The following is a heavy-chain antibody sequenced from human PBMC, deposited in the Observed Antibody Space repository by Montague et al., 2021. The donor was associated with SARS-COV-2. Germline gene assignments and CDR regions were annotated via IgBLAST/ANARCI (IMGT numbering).Heavy chain of an antibody. J-gene: IGHJ4*02. D-gene: IGHD2-8*02. Sequence: SLRLSCAASGFSVSSTHMSWVRQAPGKGLEWVSSSHTGDSTYYADSVKGRFTFSGDISRNTVDLQMNGLRPEDTAAYYCARDKVSATTGGPGYYFDYWGQGALVTVSS. V-gene: IGHV3-66*01. CDR1: GFSVSSTH. CDR2: SHTGDST. CDR3: ARDKVSATTGGPGYYFDY.